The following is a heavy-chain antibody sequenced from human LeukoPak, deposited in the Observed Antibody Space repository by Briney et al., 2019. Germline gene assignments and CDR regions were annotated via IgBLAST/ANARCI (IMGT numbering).Heavy chain of an antibody. J-gene: IGHJ6*02. Sequence: ASVKVSCKASGFTFTSSAVHWVRQAPGQGLEWMGIINPSGGSTSYAQKFQGRVTMTRDTSTSTVYMELSSLRSEDTAVYYCARGNYYDSSGYYFHYGMDVWGQGTTVTVSS. D-gene: IGHD3-22*01. V-gene: IGHV1-46*01. CDR2: INPSGGST. CDR1: GFTFTSSA. CDR3: ARGNYYDSSGYYFHYGMDV.